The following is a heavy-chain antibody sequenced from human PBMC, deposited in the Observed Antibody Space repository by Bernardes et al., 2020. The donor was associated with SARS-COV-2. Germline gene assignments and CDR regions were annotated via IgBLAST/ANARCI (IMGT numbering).Heavy chain of an antibody. CDR2: IETSGRT. V-gene: IGHV4-61*02. CDR3: ARGRLLVGSLDP. J-gene: IGHJ5*02. CDR1: GGSISSRSFY. D-gene: IGHD2-8*02. Sequence: SETLSLTCTVSGGSISSRSFYWAWLRQSAGKGPEWLGRIETSGRTRYNPSLRGRLTISVDMSRNQVSLELTSVTAADTAMYYCARGRLLVGSLDPWGQGIQVIVSS.